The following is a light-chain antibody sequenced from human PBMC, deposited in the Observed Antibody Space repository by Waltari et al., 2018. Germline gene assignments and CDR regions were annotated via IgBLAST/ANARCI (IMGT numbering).Light chain of an antibody. CDR2: AVS. V-gene: IGLV2-23*02. Sequence: QSALTQPASVSGSPGQSITLSCTGTSSDVGNYKLVPWYQQHPGKAPKLMIYAVSKRPSGVSDRFSGSKSGDMASLTISGLQPEDEAEYFCSSYAGSSKGVFGGGTKVTVL. CDR1: SSDVGNYKL. J-gene: IGLJ2*01. CDR3: SSYAGSSKGV.